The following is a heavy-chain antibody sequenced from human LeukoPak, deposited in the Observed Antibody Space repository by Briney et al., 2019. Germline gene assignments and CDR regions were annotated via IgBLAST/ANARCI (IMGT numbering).Heavy chain of an antibody. Sequence: SETLSLTCAVYGGSFSGYYWGWIRQPPGKGLEWIGEINHSGSTNHSSSLKSRVTISVDTSKNQFSLKLSSVTAADTAVYYCARRDYRKRMDYWGQGTLVTVSS. CDR2: INHSGST. V-gene: IGHV4-34*01. CDR1: GGSFSGYY. D-gene: IGHD1-14*01. J-gene: IGHJ4*02. CDR3: ARRDYRKRMDY.